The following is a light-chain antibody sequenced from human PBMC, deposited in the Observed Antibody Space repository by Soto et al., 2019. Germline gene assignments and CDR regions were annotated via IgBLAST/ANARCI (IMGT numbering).Light chain of an antibody. CDR2: WAS. CDR1: QSVLYSSNNKNY. Sequence: DIVMTQSPDPLAVSLGERATINCKSSQSVLYSSNNKNYLAWYQQKPGQPPKLLIYWASTRESGVHDRFSGSGSGTDFTLTVSSLQAEDVAVYYCQQYYSTPQTFGQGTKVEIK. J-gene: IGKJ1*01. V-gene: IGKV4-1*01. CDR3: QQYYSTPQT.